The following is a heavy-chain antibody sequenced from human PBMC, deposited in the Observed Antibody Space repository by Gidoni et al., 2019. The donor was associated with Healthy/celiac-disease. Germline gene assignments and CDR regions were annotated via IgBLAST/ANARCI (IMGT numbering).Heavy chain of an antibody. J-gene: IGHJ4*02. D-gene: IGHD2-8*02. V-gene: IGHV3-11*01. CDR1: GFTFSDYY. CDR2: ISSSGSTI. Sequence: QVQLVESGGGLVKPGGSLRLSCAASGFTFSDYYMSWIRQAPGKGLEWVSYISSSGSTIYDADSVKGRFTISRDNAKNSLYLQMNSLRAEDTAVYYCARSWWSGESTSYYFDYWGQGTLVTVSS. CDR3: ARSWWSGESTSYYFDY.